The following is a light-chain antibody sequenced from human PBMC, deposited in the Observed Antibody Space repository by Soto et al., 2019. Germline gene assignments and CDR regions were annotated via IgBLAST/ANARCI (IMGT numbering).Light chain of an antibody. CDR2: EVS. J-gene: IGLJ1*01. CDR1: SSDFGSYNL. CDR3: CSYAGRSTXR. V-gene: IGLV2-23*02. Sequence: QSALTHPASGSGSPGKTSTITCNGTSSDFGSYNLVSWYQQHPGKAHKLMIYEVSKRPSGVSNRFSGSKSGNTASLTISGLQAEDEADYYCCSYAGRSTXRVGTGTKVTVL.